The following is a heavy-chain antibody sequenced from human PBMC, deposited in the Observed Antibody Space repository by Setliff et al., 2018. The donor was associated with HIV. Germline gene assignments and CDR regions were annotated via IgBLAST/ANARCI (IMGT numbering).Heavy chain of an antibody. CDR3: LTHHGDPDY. D-gene: IGHD4-17*01. Sequence: GGSLRLSCAASIFDFDNLYMAWIRQAPGKGLQWVSYINVGGGTKYYADSVRGRFTISRDDTKNSLFLQMKSLRAEDTAIYYCLTHHGDPDYWGRGTLVTVSS. CDR2: INVGGGTK. V-gene: IGHV3-11*04. CDR1: IFDFDNLY. J-gene: IGHJ4*02.